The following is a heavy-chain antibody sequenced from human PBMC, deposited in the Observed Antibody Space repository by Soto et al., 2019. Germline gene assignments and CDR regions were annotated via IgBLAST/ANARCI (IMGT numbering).Heavy chain of an antibody. CDR1: GGSVSGGSYF. V-gene: IGHV4-61*01. D-gene: IGHD3-16*01. J-gene: IGHJ4*02. CDR2: FYYSGST. Sequence: SETLSLTCTVSGGSVSGGSYFWSWVRQPPGKGLEWIGYFYYSGSTNYNPSLKSRVTISVDTSKNQFSLKLSSVTAADTAVYYCARESWLGDGYNKFDYWGQGTLVTVSS. CDR3: ARESWLGDGYNKFDY.